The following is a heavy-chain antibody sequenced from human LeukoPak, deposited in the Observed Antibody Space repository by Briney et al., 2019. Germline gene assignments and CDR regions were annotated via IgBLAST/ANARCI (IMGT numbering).Heavy chain of an antibody. CDR3: ARGSYSYGQAH. Sequence: SETLSLTCSVSGYSISSGYYWAWIRQPPGKGLEWIGEINHSGSTNYNPSLKSRVTISVDTSKNQFSLKLSSVTAADTAVYYCARGSYSYGQAHWGQGTLVTVSS. CDR1: GYSISSGYY. CDR2: INHSGST. D-gene: IGHD5-18*01. J-gene: IGHJ4*02. V-gene: IGHV4-38-2*02.